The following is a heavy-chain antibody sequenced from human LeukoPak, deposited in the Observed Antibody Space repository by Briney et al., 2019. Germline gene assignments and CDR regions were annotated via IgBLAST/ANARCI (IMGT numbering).Heavy chain of an antibody. CDR1: GGTFSSYT. Sequence: GASVKVSCKASGGTFSSYTISWVRQAPGQGLEWMGRIIPILGIANYAQKFQGRVTITAAKSTSTAYMELSSLRSEDTAVYYCATDEDFYCSSTSCSRRWFDPWGQGTLVTVSS. CDR2: IIPILGIA. CDR3: ATDEDFYCSSTSCSRRWFDP. J-gene: IGHJ5*02. V-gene: IGHV1-69*02. D-gene: IGHD2-2*01.